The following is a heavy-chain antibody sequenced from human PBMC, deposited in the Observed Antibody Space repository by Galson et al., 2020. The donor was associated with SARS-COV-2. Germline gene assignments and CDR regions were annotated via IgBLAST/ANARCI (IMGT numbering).Heavy chain of an antibody. Sequence: GGSLRLSCAASGFSFSSYGMQWVRQAPGKGLEWVAVIWNAGSNIYYGDSVKGRFTISRDNSKNTLYLQMNSLRAEDTAVYYCARGNKVTTSAHFDYWGQGTLVSVSS. D-gene: IGHD4-17*01. CDR1: GFSFSSYG. V-gene: IGHV3-33*01. J-gene: IGHJ4*02. CDR2: IWNAGSNI. CDR3: ARGNKVTTSAHFDY.